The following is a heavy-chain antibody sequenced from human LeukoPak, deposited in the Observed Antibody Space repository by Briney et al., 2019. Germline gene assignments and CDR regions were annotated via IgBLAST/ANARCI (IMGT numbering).Heavy chain of an antibody. CDR3: ARDVSKYSGYDTHWFDP. D-gene: IGHD5-12*01. V-gene: IGHV1-69*13. CDR1: GGAFSSYA. J-gene: IGHJ5*02. CDR2: IIPIFGTA. Sequence: SVKVSCKASGGAFSSYAISWVRQAPGQGLEWMGGIIPIFGTANYAQKFQGRVTITADESTSTAYMELSSLRSEDTAVYYCARDVSKYSGYDTHWFDPWGQGTLVTVSS.